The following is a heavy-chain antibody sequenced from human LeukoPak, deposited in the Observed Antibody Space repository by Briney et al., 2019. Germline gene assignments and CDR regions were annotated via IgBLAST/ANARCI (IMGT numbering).Heavy chain of an antibody. Sequence: GGSLRLSCAASGLTVTNNYWNWVRQPPGKGPEWISLIYSNGDTRYADSVKGRFTFFRDNSKNMLYLQMNSLRAEDTAVYYCTYGDYPLTYWGQGTLVSVSS. V-gene: IGHV3-66*01. CDR1: GLTVTNNY. CDR3: TYGDYPLTY. D-gene: IGHD4-17*01. CDR2: IYSNGDT. J-gene: IGHJ4*02.